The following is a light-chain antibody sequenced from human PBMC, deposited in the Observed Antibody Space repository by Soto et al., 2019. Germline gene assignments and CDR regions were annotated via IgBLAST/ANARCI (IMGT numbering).Light chain of an antibody. CDR2: EVS. Sequence: QSVLTQPASVSGSPGQSITISCTGTSSDVGGYNYVSWYQQHPGKAPKLMIYEVSNRPSGVSNRFSGSKSGNTASLTISGLQAEEEADYYCGSYTSSSTHVFGTGTKVTVL. V-gene: IGLV2-14*01. CDR3: GSYTSSSTHV. CDR1: SSDVGGYNY. J-gene: IGLJ1*01.